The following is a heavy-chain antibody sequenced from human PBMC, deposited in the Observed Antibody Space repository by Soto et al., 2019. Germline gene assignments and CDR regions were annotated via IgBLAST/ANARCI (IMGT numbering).Heavy chain of an antibody. D-gene: IGHD1-26*01. CDR2: ISSSGSTI. CDR1: GFTFSDYY. J-gene: IGHJ2*01. CDR3: ARDLRVGATTPRYFDL. Sequence: PGGSLRLSCAASGFTFSDYYMSWIRQAPGKGLEWVSYISSSGSTIYYADSVKGRFTISRDNAKNSLYLQMNSLRAEDTAVYYCARDLRVGATTPRYFDLWGRGTLVTVSS. V-gene: IGHV3-11*01.